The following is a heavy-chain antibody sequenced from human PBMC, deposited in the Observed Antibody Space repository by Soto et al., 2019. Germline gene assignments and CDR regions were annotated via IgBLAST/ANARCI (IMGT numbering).Heavy chain of an antibody. Sequence: SEALSVTCTVSGGSIRTYYWTWIRQPPGKGLEWIGYVYHSGSTNYNPSLRSRVTVSLDMSNNQFSLKLNSVTAADTAVYYCARRVAPRPISVLDVWGKGTTVTVSS. CDR2: VYHSGST. J-gene: IGHJ6*03. CDR3: ARRVAPRPISVLDV. CDR1: GGSIRTYY. V-gene: IGHV4-59*01. D-gene: IGHD6-6*01.